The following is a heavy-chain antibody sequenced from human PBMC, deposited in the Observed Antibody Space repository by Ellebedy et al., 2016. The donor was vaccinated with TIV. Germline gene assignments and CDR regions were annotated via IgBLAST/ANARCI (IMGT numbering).Heavy chain of an antibody. V-gene: IGHV4-39*01. CDR3: ATFNQYYTYLGV. J-gene: IGHJ6*03. CDR2: ISNRDRT. D-gene: IGHD1-14*01. Sequence: SETLSLXXMVSGDSISSSSDYWVWIRQPPGKGLEWIGTISNRDRTDYNPSLKSRVFILVDASKNQFFLKLTSVTAADTAVYYCATFNQYYTYLGVWGKGTTVTVSS. CDR1: GDSISSSSDY.